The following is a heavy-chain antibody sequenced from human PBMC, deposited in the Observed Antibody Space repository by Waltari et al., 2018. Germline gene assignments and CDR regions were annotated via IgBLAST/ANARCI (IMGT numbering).Heavy chain of an antibody. Sequence: QVQLQESGPGLVKPSETLSLTCTVSGGSISSYYWSWIRQPPGKGLEWIGYIDTSGSTNYNPSRKSRVTISVDTSKNRFALKLSSVTAADTAVYYCARAHSSGWYYFDYWGQGTLVTVSS. CDR1: GGSISSYY. D-gene: IGHD6-19*01. J-gene: IGHJ4*02. V-gene: IGHV4-4*09. CDR2: IDTSGST. CDR3: ARAHSSGWYYFDY.